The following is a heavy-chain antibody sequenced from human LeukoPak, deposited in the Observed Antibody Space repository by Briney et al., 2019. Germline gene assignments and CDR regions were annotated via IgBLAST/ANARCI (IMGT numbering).Heavy chain of an antibody. V-gene: IGHV1-69*04. CDR3: ARDPPDYDILTGYGY. CDR1: GGTFSSYA. Sequence: SVKVSCKASGGTFSSYAISWVRQAPGQGLEWMGRIIPILGIANYAQKFQGRVTITADKSTSTAYMELSSLRSEDTAVYYCARDPPDYDILTGYGYWGQGTLVTVSS. J-gene: IGHJ4*02. CDR2: IIPILGIA. D-gene: IGHD3-9*01.